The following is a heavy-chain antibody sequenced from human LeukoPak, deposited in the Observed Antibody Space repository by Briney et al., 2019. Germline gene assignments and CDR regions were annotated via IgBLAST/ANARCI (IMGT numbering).Heavy chain of an antibody. D-gene: IGHD2-15*01. V-gene: IGHV1-2*02. CDR1: GYTFTGYY. CDR3: ARDGTSIWEWSQLYNWFDP. Sequence: GASVKVSCKASGYTFTGYYMHWVRQAPGQGLEWMGWINPNSGGTNHAQKFQGRVTMTRDTSISTAYMELSRLRSDDTAVYYCARDGTSIWEWSQLYNWFDPWGQGTLVTVSS. J-gene: IGHJ5*02. CDR2: INPNSGGT.